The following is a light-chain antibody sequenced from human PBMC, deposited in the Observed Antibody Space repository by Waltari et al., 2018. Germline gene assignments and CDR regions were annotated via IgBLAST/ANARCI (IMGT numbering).Light chain of an antibody. J-gene: IGKJ1*01. CDR1: QGISSY. CDR3: QQSKIWPA. Sequence: EIVMTQSPATLSVSPGERATLSCRASQGISSYLAWYQQKPGQAPRLLIFGASTRATGVPARFSGSGSGTEFTLTISSLQSEDVGVYYCQQSKIWPAFGQGTKVEIK. CDR2: GAS. V-gene: IGKV3-15*01.